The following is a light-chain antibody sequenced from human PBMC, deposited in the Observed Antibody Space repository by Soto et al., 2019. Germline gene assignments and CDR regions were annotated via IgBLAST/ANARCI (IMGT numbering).Light chain of an antibody. CDR3: HQRQSWPRT. CDR1: QTVNSR. Sequence: EIVMTQSPATLSVSPGERATLSCRASQTVNSRLAWYQHKPGQAPRLLIYHTSNRATGIPARFSGSGSGTDFPLTISSLEPEDFAVYYCHQRQSWPRTFGQGTKVDIK. CDR2: HTS. J-gene: IGKJ1*01. V-gene: IGKV3-11*01.